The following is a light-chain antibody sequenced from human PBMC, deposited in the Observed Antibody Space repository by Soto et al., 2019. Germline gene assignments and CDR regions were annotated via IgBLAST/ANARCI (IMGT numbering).Light chain of an antibody. V-gene: IGKV1-9*01. J-gene: IGKJ1*01. CDR1: QAISNS. Sequence: DIQLTQSPSFLSASVGDRITLTCRASQAISNSLAWYQQKPGKAPKLLIYTASTLQIGVPSRFSGSGSGTEFTLTISSLQPEDFATYYCQQLNDYPRSFGQGTKVEIK. CDR2: TAS. CDR3: QQLNDYPRS.